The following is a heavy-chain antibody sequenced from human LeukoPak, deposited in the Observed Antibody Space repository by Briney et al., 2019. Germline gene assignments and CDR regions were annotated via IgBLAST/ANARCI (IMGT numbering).Heavy chain of an antibody. CDR1: GFNFSKSA. D-gene: IGHD6-19*01. CDR2: ISKGGDDR. J-gene: IGHJ5*02. Sequence: GGSLRLSCAASGFNFSKSAMNGVRQAPGKGLEWVSSISKGGDDRYYADSVKGRFTISRDNFERTLYLQMNSLRVEDTAVYYCAKDTSGGTYSVGLNWFGPWGQGTLVTVSS. CDR3: AKDTSGGTYSVGLNWFGP. V-gene: IGHV3-23*01.